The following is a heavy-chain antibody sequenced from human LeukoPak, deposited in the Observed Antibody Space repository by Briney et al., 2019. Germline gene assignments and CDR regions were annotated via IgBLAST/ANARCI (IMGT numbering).Heavy chain of an antibody. CDR1: GGSINSYY. CDR3: TRDSGTTGVVKFDP. J-gene: IGHJ5*02. D-gene: IGHD4-23*01. Sequence: SETLSLTCTVSGGSINSYYWSWLRQPAERGLDWIGRIYASGSTTYNPSLRSRVAISMDTSKNQFSLRLTSVTAADTAVYYCTRDSGTTGVVKFDPWGQGILVTVSS. V-gene: IGHV4-4*07. CDR2: IYASGST.